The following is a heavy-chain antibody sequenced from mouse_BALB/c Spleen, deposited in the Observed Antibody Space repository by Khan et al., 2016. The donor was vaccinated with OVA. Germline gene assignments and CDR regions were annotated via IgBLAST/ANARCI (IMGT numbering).Heavy chain of an antibody. V-gene: IGHV5-6-5*01. CDR3: VRGYHYGEMDC. D-gene: IGHD1-1*01. CDR1: GFTFNKYA. Sequence: EVELVESGGGLVKPGGSLKLSCAASGFTFNKYAMSWVRQTPEKRLEWVASISSANNIHYPDSVKGQFTISRDNARSILYLEMSSLRSEDTAMYYCVRGYHYGEMDCWGQGTSVTVSS. CDR2: ISSANNI. J-gene: IGHJ4*01.